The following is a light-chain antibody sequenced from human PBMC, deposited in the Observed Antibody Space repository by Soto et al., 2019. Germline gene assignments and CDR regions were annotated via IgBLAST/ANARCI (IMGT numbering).Light chain of an antibody. CDR3: HQYYSTPYT. CDR2: WAS. V-gene: IGKV4-1*01. Sequence: DIVMTQSPDSLAVSLGERATINCKSSQSVLSSSNNKNYLAWYQQKPGQPPKLLIYWASTRESGVPDRFRGSGSGTDFTLTISSLQAADVAVYYCHQYYSTPYTFGQGTKLEIK. J-gene: IGKJ2*01. CDR1: QSVLSSSNNKNY.